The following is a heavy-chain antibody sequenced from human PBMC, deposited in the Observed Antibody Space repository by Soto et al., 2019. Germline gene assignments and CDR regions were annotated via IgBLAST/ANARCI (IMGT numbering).Heavy chain of an antibody. Sequence: EVQLVESGGGLVQPGRSLRLSCAASGFTFDDYAMHWVRQAPGKGLEWVSGISWNSGSIGYADSVKGRFTISRDNAKNSLYLQMNSLRAEDTALYYCAKDMAMGYYDSSGYAVDYWGQGTLVTVSS. CDR3: AKDMAMGYYDSSGYAVDY. J-gene: IGHJ4*02. CDR1: GFTFDDYA. CDR2: ISWNSGSI. D-gene: IGHD3-22*01. V-gene: IGHV3-9*01.